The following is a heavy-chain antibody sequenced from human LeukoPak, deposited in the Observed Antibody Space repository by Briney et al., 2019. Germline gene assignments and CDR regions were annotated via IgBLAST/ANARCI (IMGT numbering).Heavy chain of an antibody. CDR2: ISSSSSYI. CDR1: GFSFSSFS. D-gene: IGHD4-17*01. Sequence: GGSLRLSCAASGFSFSSFSMNWVRQAPGKGLEWASSISSSSSYIYYADSVKGRFTISRDNAKNSLYLQMNSLRAEDTAVYYCARAVNDYYYYYYMDVWGKGTTVTVSS. CDR3: ARAVNDYYYYYYMDV. V-gene: IGHV3-21*01. J-gene: IGHJ6*03.